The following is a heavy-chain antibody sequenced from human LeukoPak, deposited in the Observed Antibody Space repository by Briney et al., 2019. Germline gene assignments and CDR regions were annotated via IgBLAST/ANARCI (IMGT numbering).Heavy chain of an antibody. CDR1: GGSISSGGYY. Sequence: MTSETLSLTCTVSGGSISSGGYYWSWIRQYPGKGLEWIGYIYYSGSTYYNPSLKSRVTISVDTSKNQFSLKLSSVTAADTAVYYCAGRKTYYDFWFMDVWGQGTTVTVSS. J-gene: IGHJ6*02. CDR3: AGRKTYYDFWFMDV. D-gene: IGHD3-3*01. CDR2: IYYSGST. V-gene: IGHV4-31*03.